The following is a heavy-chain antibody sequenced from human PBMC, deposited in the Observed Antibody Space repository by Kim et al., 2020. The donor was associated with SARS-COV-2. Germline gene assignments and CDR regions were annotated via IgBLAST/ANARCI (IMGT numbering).Heavy chain of an antibody. CDR3: ARSYWTMVRGSMRYYFDF. CDR1: GYTFTDCY. Sequence: ASVKVSCKASGYTFTDCYIHWVRQAPGQGLEWMGRLNPYNNGAHYAQNFQGRVTMTRDMSTTTAYMELSRLGSDDTAMYYCARSYWTMVRGSMRYYFDFWGQGTLVTVSS. D-gene: IGHD3-10*01. V-gene: IGHV1-2*06. J-gene: IGHJ4*02. CDR2: LNPYNNGA.